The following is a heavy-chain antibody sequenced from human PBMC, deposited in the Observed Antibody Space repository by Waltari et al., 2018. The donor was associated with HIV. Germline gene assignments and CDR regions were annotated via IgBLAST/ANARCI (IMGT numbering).Heavy chain of an antibody. CDR2: ISWNSGSI. CDR1: GFPFDDYA. J-gene: IGHJ3*02. Sequence: EVQLVESGGGLVQPGRYLRLSCAASGFPFDDYAMHCFRTAPGKGVEGVSGISWNSGSIGYADSGKGRFTISRDNAKNSLYLQMNSLRAEDTALYYCAKDPSNYYETRAFDIWGQGTMVTVSS. D-gene: IGHD3-22*01. V-gene: IGHV3-9*01. CDR3: AKDPSNYYETRAFDI.